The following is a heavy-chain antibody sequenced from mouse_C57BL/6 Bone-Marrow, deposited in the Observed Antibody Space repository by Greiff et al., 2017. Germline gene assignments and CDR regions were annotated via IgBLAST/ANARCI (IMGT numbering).Heavy chain of an antibody. D-gene: IGHD2-4*01. CDR2: IHPNSGST. V-gene: IGHV1-64*01. Sequence: QVQLQQSGAELVKPGASVKLSCKASGYTFTSYWMHWVKQRPGQGLEWIGMIHPNSGSTNYNEKFKSKATLTVEKSSSTAYMQLSILTSEDSAVYYCALIYYDYDGPFAYWGQGTLVTVSA. CDR1: GYTFTSYW. CDR3: ALIYYDYDGPFAY. J-gene: IGHJ3*01.